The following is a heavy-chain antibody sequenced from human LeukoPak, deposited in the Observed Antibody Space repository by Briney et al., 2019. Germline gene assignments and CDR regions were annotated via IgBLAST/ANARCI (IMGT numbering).Heavy chain of an antibody. V-gene: IGHV6-1*01. J-gene: IGHJ6*04. CDR1: GDSVSSNSAA. Sequence: SQTLSLTCAISGDSVSSNSAAWNWIRQSPSRGLEWLGRTYYGSKWYNDYAVSVKSRITINPDTSKNQFSLQLNSVTPEDTAVYYCARGKRIAVAGHYYYYGMDVWGKGTTVTVSS. CDR3: ARGKRIAVAGHYYYYGMDV. CDR2: TYYGSKWYN. D-gene: IGHD6-19*01.